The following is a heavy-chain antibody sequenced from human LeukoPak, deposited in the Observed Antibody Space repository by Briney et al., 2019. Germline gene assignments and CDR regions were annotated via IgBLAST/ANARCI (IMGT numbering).Heavy chain of an antibody. CDR1: GFTFSSYA. CDR2: INDDGHTT. V-gene: IGHV3-23*01. CDR3: AKYGGHPLPLYYLDY. Sequence: GGSLRLSCAASGFTFSSYAMSWVRQAPGKGLEWVSLINDDGHTTSYADSVKGRFTISRDNSKNTLFLQMNSLRAEDTAVYYCAKYGGHPLPLYYLDYWGQGTQVTVSS. D-gene: IGHD3-16*01. J-gene: IGHJ4*02.